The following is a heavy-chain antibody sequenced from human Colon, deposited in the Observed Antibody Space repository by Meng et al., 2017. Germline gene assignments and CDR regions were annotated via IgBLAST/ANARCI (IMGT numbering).Heavy chain of an antibody. CDR1: GDSIINNNHY. CDR2: ISNSGSA. Sequence: QESGPGLVKPSETLSLTCHVSGDSIINNNHYWAWIRQPPEKGLEWIGYISNSGSAYYNPSLKSRVSISVDTSKNQFSLKMDTVTAADTALYYCARAGLHSYYFDFWGQGTLVTVSS. J-gene: IGHJ4*02. V-gene: IGHV4-31*03. D-gene: IGHD2-21*01. CDR3: ARAGLHSYYFDF.